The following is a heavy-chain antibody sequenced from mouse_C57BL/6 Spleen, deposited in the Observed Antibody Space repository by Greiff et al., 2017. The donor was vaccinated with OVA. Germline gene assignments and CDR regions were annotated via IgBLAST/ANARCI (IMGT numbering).Heavy chain of an antibody. V-gene: IGHV2-5*01. Sequence: VKLQESGPGLVQPSQSLSITCTVSGFSLTSYGVHWVRQSPGKGLEWLGVIWRGGSTDYNAAFMSRLSITKDNSKSQVFFKMNSLQADDTAIYYCAKSNYDYDWFAYWGQGTLVTVSA. CDR1: GFSLTSYG. D-gene: IGHD2-4*01. CDR2: IWRGGST. CDR3: AKSNYDYDWFAY. J-gene: IGHJ3*01.